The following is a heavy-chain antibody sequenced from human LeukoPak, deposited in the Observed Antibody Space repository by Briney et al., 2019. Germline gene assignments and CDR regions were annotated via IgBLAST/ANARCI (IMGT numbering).Heavy chain of an antibody. J-gene: IGHJ6*02. V-gene: IGHV3-64*01. CDR2: ISSNGGST. CDR1: GFTFSNYA. D-gene: IGHD1-1*01. CDR3: ARTSITTMGYYYYGMDV. Sequence: GGSLRLSCAASGFTFSNYAMIWVRQAPGKGLEYVSAISSNGGSTDYANSVKGRFTISGDNSKNTLDLQMGSLRVEDMAVYYCARTSITTMGYYYYGMDVWGQGATVTVS.